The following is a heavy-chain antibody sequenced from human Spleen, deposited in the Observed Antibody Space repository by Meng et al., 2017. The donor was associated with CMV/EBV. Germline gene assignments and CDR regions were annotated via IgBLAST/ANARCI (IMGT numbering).Heavy chain of an antibody. D-gene: IGHD2-21*01. CDR2: ISWNSGSI. CDR1: GFTFDDYA. CDR3: AKAKEVVYYYGMDV. J-gene: IGHJ6*02. Sequence: GGSLRLSCAASGFTFDDYAMHWVRQAPGKGLEWVSGISWNSGSIGYADSVKGRFTISRDNAKNSLYLQMNSLRAEDTALYYCAKAKEVVYYYGMDVWGQGTTVTVSS. V-gene: IGHV3-9*01.